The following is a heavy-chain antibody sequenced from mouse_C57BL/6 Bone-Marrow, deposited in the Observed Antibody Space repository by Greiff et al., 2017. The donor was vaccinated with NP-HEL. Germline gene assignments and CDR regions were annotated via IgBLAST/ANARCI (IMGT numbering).Heavy chain of an antibody. J-gene: IGHJ2*01. CDR1: GFTFSSYG. CDR3: ARHYYSNYFDY. D-gene: IGHD2-5*01. V-gene: IGHV5-6*01. CDR2: ISSGGSYT. Sequence: EVHLVESGGDLVKPGGSLKLSCAASGFTFSSYGMSWVRQTPDKRLEWVATISSGGSYTYYPASVKGRFTISRDKAKNTLYLQMSSLKSEDTAMYYCARHYYSNYFDYWGQGTTLTVSS.